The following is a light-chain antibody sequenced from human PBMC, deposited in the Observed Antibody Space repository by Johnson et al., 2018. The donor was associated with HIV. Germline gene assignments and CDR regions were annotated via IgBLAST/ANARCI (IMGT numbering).Light chain of an antibody. CDR2: DNH. V-gene: IGLV1-51*01. CDR3: GTWDTSLSSHYG. CDR1: SSNIGNNY. J-gene: IGLJ1*01. Sequence: QSVLTQPPSVSAAPGQKVTISCSGNSSNIGNNYVSWYQQLPGTAPKLLIYDNHKRPSRIPDRFSGSQSGTSATLGITGLPPGDEADYYCGTWDTSLSSHYGVGSGTKVIV.